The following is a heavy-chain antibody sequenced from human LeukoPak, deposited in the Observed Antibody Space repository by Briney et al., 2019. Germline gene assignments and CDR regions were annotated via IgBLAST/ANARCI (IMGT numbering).Heavy chain of an antibody. D-gene: IGHD3-3*02. CDR1: GGSVSGTNYY. CDR2: IYYSGST. Sequence: SETLSLTCSVSGGSVSGTNYYWAWIRQPPEKGLEWIGTIYYSGSTYYNPSLKSRVTMSVDTSKNQFKLSSVTAADTAVYYCARHIQIAFRVFRLGWIDPWGQGTLVTVSS. J-gene: IGHJ5*02. CDR3: ARHIQIAFRVFRLGWIDP. V-gene: IGHV4-39*01.